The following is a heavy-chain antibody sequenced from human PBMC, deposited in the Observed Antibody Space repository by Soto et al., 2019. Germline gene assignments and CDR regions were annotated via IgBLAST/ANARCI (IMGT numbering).Heavy chain of an antibody. V-gene: IGHV1-2*04. Sequence: GASVKVSCKASGYTFTGYYMHWVRQAPGQGLEWMGWINPNSGGTNYAQKFQGWVTMTRDTSISTAYMELSRLRSDDTAVYYCARVKSLAYYDSSGYYYESQYFDYWGQGTLVTVSS. D-gene: IGHD3-22*01. CDR2: INPNSGGT. J-gene: IGHJ4*02. CDR3: ARVKSLAYYDSSGYYYESQYFDY. CDR1: GYTFTGYY.